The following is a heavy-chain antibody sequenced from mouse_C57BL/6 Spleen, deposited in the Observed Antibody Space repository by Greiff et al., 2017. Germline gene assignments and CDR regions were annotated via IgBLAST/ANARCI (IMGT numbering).Heavy chain of an antibody. CDR1: GFTFSSYA. CDR2: ISDGGSYT. D-gene: IGHD2-4*01. Sequence: DVMLVESGGGLVKPGGSLKLSCAASGFTFSSYAMSWVRQTPEKRLEWVATISDGGSYTYYPDNVKGRFTISRDNAKNNLYLQMSHLKSEDTAMYYCASAIYYDYDGWFAYWGQGALVTVSA. CDR3: ASAIYYDYDGWFAY. V-gene: IGHV5-4*03. J-gene: IGHJ3*01.